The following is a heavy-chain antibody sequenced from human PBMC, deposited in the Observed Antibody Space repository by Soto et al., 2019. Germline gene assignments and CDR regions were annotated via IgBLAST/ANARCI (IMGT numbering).Heavy chain of an antibody. Sequence: ASVKVSWKASGYTFTSYAMHWVRQAPGQRLERMGWINAGNGNTKYSQKFQGRVTITRDTSASTAYMELSSLRSEDTAVYYCARFMTYYYDSSGYYAYDWGQGALVTVSS. CDR2: INAGNGNT. J-gene: IGHJ4*02. V-gene: IGHV1-3*01. CDR1: GYTFTSYA. D-gene: IGHD3-22*01. CDR3: ARFMTYYYDSSGYYAYD.